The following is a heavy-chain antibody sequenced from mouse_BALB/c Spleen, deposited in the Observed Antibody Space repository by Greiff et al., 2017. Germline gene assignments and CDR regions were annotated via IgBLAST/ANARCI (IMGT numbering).Heavy chain of an antibody. CDR3: ARDPPYDYDGGMDY. D-gene: IGHD2-4*01. J-gene: IGHJ4*01. Sequence: EVKLVESGGGLVQPGGSLKLSCAASGFTFSSYGMSWVRQTTDKRLELVATINSNGGSTYYPDSVKGRFTISRDNAKNTLYLQMSSLKSEDTAMYYCARDPPYDYDGGMDYWGQGTSVTVSS. CDR1: GFTFSSYG. V-gene: IGHV5-6-3*01. CDR2: INSNGGST.